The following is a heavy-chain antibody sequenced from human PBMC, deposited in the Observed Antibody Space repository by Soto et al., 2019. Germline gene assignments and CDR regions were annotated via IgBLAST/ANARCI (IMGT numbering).Heavy chain of an antibody. V-gene: IGHV4-39*07. J-gene: IGHJ3*02. D-gene: IGHD2-15*01. Sequence: SETLSLTCTVSGGSISSSSYYWGWIRQPPGKGLEWIGSIYYSGSTYYNPSLKSRVTISVDTSKNKLYLKLSSVTAADTAVYYCASDSSGVAFDIWGQGTMVTVSS. CDR3: ASDSSGVAFDI. CDR1: GGSISSSSYY. CDR2: IYYSGST.